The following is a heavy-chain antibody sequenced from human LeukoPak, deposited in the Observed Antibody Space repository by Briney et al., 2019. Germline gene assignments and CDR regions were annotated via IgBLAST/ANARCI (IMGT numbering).Heavy chain of an antibody. Sequence: PSETLSLTCTVSAGSISSTGYYWGWIRQPPGKGLEWIGSIYYSGRTYYDPSLKSRVTISVDTSKNQFSLKLSSVTAADTAVYYCARGDGGYYGSGSPFGYWGQGTLVTVSS. CDR3: ARGDGGYYGSGSPFGY. V-gene: IGHV4-39*07. CDR1: AGSISSTGYY. CDR2: IYYSGRT. D-gene: IGHD3-10*01. J-gene: IGHJ4*02.